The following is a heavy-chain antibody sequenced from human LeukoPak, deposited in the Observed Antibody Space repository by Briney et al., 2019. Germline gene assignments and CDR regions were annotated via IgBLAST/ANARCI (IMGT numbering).Heavy chain of an antibody. J-gene: IGHJ4*02. CDR3: ATPTAGTWHFDY. V-gene: IGHV3-7*01. Sequence: GGSLRLSFAASGFTFSSYWMTWGRRAPGKGREWVANIKQDASERYYVDSVKGRFTISRDNAKNSLYLQMNSLRAEDTAVYYCATPTAGTWHFDYWGQGTLVTVSS. CDR1: GFTFSSYW. D-gene: IGHD1-1*01. CDR2: IKQDASER.